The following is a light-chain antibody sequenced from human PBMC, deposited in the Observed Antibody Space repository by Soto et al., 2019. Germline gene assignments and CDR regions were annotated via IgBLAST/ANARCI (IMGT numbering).Light chain of an antibody. CDR2: EVS. V-gene: IGLV2-14*01. CDR1: SSDVGAYNY. CDR3: SSYTSSSTS. Sequence: QSALTQPASVSGSPGQSITISCTGTSSDVGAYNYVSWYQQHPGKAPKLMIYEVSNRPSGVSNRFSGSKSGNTASLTISGLQAEDEADYYCSSYTSSSTSFATGTKVTVL. J-gene: IGLJ1*01.